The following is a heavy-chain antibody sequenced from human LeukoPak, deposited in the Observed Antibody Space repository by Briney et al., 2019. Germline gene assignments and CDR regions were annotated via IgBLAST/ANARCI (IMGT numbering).Heavy chain of an antibody. CDR3: ARDLVAVAHFDH. CDR2: ISSSGSTI. V-gene: IGHV3-48*03. J-gene: IGHJ4*02. CDR1: GFTFSSYE. Sequence: GGSLRVSCAASGFTFSSYEMNWVRQAPGKGLEWVSYISSSGSTIYYADSVKGRFTISRDDAKSSLYLQMNSLRADDTAVYYCARDLVAVAHFDHWGQGTLVTVSS. D-gene: IGHD6-19*01.